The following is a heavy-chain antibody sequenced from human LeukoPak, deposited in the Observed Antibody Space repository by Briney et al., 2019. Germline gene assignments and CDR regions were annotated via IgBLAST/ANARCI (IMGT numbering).Heavy chain of an antibody. D-gene: IGHD3-10*01. CDR1: GFTFSSYA. Sequence: QPGGSLRLSCAASGFTFSSYAMSWVRQASGKGLEWVGRIRSKANSYATAYAASVKGRFTISRDDSKNTAYLQMNSLKTEDTAVYYCTSGNLWFGELPPRYWGQGTLVTVSS. J-gene: IGHJ4*02. CDR3: TSGNLWFGELPPRY. CDR2: IRSKANSYAT. V-gene: IGHV3-73*01.